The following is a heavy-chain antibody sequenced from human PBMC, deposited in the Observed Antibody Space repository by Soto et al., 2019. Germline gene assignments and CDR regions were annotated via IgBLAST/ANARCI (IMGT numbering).Heavy chain of an antibody. Sequence: QVKRVQSGAEVKKPGASMKVSCKASGYTFTSYDINWVRQATGQGLEWMGWMNPNSGNTGYAQKFQGRVTMTRNTSINTAYMELSSLRSDDTAVYYCARELAGRCPDWGQGTLVTVSS. CDR1: GYTFTSYD. D-gene: IGHD2-15*01. V-gene: IGHV1-8*01. CDR3: ARELAGRCPD. J-gene: IGHJ4*02. CDR2: MNPNSGNT.